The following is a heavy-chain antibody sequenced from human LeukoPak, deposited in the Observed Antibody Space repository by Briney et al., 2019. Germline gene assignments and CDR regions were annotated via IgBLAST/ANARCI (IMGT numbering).Heavy chain of an antibody. CDR2: INPNSGGT. Sequence: GASVKVSCKASGYTFTVYYMHWVRQAPGQGLEWMGWINPNSGGTNYAQKFQGRVTMTRDTSISTAYMELSRLRSDDTAVYYCARLGSGSSFYYYYMDVWGKGTTVTVSS. V-gene: IGHV1-2*02. CDR1: GYTFTVYY. J-gene: IGHJ6*03. D-gene: IGHD3-10*01. CDR3: ARLGSGSSFYYYYMDV.